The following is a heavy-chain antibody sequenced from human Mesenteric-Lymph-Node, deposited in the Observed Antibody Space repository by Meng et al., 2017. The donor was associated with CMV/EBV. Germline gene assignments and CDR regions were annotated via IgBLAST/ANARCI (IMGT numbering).Heavy chain of an antibody. CDR2: ISYDGNIK. Sequence: GESLKISCAASGFTFSTYAMHWVRQAPGKGLEWVALISYDGNIKHYADPVKGRFTISRDSSKNTLYLQMNSLRAEDTASYYCARGFCSSIVCYWQYDYYYAMDVWGQGTTVTVSS. V-gene: IGHV3-30-3*01. CDR3: ARGFCSSIVCYWQYDYYYAMDV. D-gene: IGHD2-2*01. CDR1: GFTFSTYA. J-gene: IGHJ6*02.